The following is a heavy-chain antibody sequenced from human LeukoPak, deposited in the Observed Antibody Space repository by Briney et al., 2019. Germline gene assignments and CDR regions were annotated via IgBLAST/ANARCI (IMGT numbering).Heavy chain of an antibody. V-gene: IGHV3-74*01. Sequence: GSLRLSCAASGFTFSSYWMHWVRQAPGKGLVWVSRINSDGSSTSYADSVKGRFTISRDNAKNTLYLQMNSLRAEDTAVYYCATSTIFGVVIIPEAFDIWGQGTMVTVSS. D-gene: IGHD3-3*01. CDR3: ATSTIFGVVIIPEAFDI. CDR2: INSDGSST. J-gene: IGHJ3*02. CDR1: GFTFSSYW.